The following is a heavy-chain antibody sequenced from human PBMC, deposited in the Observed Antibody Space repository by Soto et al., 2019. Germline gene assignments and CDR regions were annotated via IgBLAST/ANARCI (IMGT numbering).Heavy chain of an antibody. CDR3: ARVGGIPAYSSSWFDGMDV. CDR1: GDSVSSNSAA. J-gene: IGHJ6*02. V-gene: IGHV6-1*01. Sequence: PSQTLSLTCAISGDSVSSNSAAWNWIRQSPSRGLEWLGRTYYRSKWYNDYAVSVKSRITINPDTSKNQFSLQLNSVTPEDAAVYYCARVGGIPAYSSSWFDGMDVWGQGTTVTVSS. CDR2: TYYRSKWYN. D-gene: IGHD6-13*01.